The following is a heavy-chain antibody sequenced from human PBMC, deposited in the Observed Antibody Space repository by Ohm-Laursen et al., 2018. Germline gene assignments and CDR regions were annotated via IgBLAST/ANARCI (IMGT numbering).Heavy chain of an antibody. CDR1: GFTFSDYY. CDR2: ISSRGSTI. V-gene: IGHV3-11*01. J-gene: IGHJ3*02. D-gene: IGHD5-18*01. Sequence: SLRLSCSASGFTFSDYYMSWIRQAPGKGLEWVSYISSRGSTIYYADSVKGRFTISRDNAKNSLYLQMNSLRAEDTAVYYCARDPSGYTYGGDAFDIWGQGTMVTVSS. CDR3: ARDPSGYTYGGDAFDI.